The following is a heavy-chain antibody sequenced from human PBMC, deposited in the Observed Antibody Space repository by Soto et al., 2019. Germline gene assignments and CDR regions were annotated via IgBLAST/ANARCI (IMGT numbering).Heavy chain of an antibody. CDR3: VTTWVGENKEQSNGYYYFDY. V-gene: IGHV4-39*01. CDR1: GGSISDDTYD. Sequence: SETLSLTCTVSGGSISDDTYDWGWIRQPPGKGLEWIGSIYYSGTSSYNPSLKSRVTISVDTSNNQFSLQLTSVTAADTAVYHWVTTWVGENKEQSNGYYYFDYWCQGALVNVSS. J-gene: IGHJ4*02. D-gene: IGHD3-22*01. CDR2: IYYSGTS.